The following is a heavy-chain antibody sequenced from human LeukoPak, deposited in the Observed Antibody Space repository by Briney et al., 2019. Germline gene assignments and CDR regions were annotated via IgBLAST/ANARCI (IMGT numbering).Heavy chain of an antibody. Sequence: RSGGYLRLSCAASGFTFDDYGMSWVRQAPGKGLEWVSGINWSGSRTGYADSVKGRFTISRDNAKNSLYLQMNSLRAEDTAFYYCASAVGAGYYFDYWGQGTLVTVPS. CDR3: ASAVGAGYYFDY. CDR1: GFTFDDYG. CDR2: INWSGSRT. J-gene: IGHJ4*02. V-gene: IGHV3-20*04. D-gene: IGHD1-26*01.